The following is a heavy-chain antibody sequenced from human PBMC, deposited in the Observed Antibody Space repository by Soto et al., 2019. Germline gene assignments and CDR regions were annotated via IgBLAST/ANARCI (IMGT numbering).Heavy chain of an antibody. D-gene: IGHD3-10*01. J-gene: IGHJ4*02. V-gene: IGHV4-31*03. CDR1: GGSVSSGGYY. Sequence: QVQLQESGPRLVKPSQILSLTYTDSGGSVSSGGYYWSCIRQHPGKGLEWIGYIFYSGSTYYNPSLKRRVTISVDTSKNQFSLKLSSVTAADTAVYYCATYGSGSYKPTTFDYWGQGTLVTVSS. CDR2: IFYSGST. CDR3: ATYGSGSYKPTTFDY.